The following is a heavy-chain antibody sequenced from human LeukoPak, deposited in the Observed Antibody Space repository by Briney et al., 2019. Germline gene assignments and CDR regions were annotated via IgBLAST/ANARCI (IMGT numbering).Heavy chain of an antibody. CDR3: ARGAPERISSSTNYYFDY. D-gene: IGHD6-6*01. J-gene: IGHJ4*02. Sequence: GGSLRLSCAASGFTFSSYAMYWVRQAPGKGLEWVVVISYDGNNKYYADSVKGRFTISRDDSKNTLSLQMNSLRAEDTAVYYCARGAPERISSSTNYYFDYWGQGTLVTVSS. CDR1: GFTFSSYA. CDR2: ISYDGNNK. V-gene: IGHV3-30-3*01.